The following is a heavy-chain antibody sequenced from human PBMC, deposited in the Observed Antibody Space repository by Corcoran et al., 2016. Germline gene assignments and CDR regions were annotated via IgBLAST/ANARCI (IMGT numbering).Heavy chain of an antibody. CDR1: GGSVSSGSYY. CDR2: IYYSGST. J-gene: IGHJ5*02. V-gene: IGHV4-61*01. Sequence: QVQLQESGPGLVKPSETLSLTCTVSGGSVSSGSYYWSWIRQPPGKGLEWIGYIYYSGSTNYNPSLKSRVTISVDTSKNQFSLKLSSVTAADTAVYYCARDRIGYCIGGSCYPCDPWGQGTLVTVSS. CDR3: ARDRIGYCIGGSCYPCDP. D-gene: IGHD2-15*01.